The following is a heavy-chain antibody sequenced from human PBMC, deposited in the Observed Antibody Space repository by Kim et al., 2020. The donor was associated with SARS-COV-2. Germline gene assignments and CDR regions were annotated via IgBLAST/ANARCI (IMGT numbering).Heavy chain of an antibody. J-gene: IGHJ4*02. V-gene: IGHV3-72*01. CDR2: SKNKAYSYIT. D-gene: IGHD1-26*01. CDR3: ARIRGSYGD. Sequence: GGSLRLSCAVSGFTFSDHFLDWVRQAPGKGLEWVGRSKNKAYSYITEYAPSVEGRFSISRDDSKNTLYLQMSSLKPEDTAVYYCARIRGSYGDWGQGTLINVSS. CDR1: GFTFSDHF.